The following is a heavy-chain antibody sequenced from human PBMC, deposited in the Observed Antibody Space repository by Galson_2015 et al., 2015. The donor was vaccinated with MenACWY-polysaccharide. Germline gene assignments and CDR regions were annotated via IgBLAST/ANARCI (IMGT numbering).Heavy chain of an antibody. V-gene: IGHV3-23*01. CDR3: AKVGPRSSWTMGIDY. D-gene: IGHD6-13*01. CDR2: SGSGGGL. CDR1: GFSFSAHG. J-gene: IGHJ4*02. Sequence: SLRLSCAASGFSFSAHGLSWVRPAPGRGLEWVSGSGSGGGLYYADSVKGRFTVSRDNSKKTLYLQMNNLRAEDTAVYYCAKVGPRSSWTMGIDYWGQGTLVTVSS.